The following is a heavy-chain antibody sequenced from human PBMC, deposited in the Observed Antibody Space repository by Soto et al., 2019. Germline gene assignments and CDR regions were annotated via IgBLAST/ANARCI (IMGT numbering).Heavy chain of an antibody. CDR2: IYPGDSDT. CDR3: ARRVGEAANDY. V-gene: IGHV5-51*01. CDR1: GYSFTSYW. D-gene: IGHD3-10*01. J-gene: IGHJ4*02. Sequence: GGSLRLSCKGSGYSFTSYWIGWVRQMPGKGLEWMGMIYPGDSDTRDSPSFQGPVTISADKSISTAYLQWSSLKASDTAMYYCARRVGEAANDYWGQGTLVTVSS.